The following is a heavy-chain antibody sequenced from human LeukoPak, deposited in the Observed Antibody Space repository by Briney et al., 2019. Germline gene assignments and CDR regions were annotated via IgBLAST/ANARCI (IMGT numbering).Heavy chain of an antibody. J-gene: IGHJ3*02. CDR2: INHSGST. CDR1: GGSSSGYY. V-gene: IGHV4-34*01. Sequence: PSETLSLTCAVYGGSSSGYYWSWIRQPPGKGLEWIGEINHSGSTNYNPSLKSRVTISVDTSKNQFSLKLSSVTAADTAVYYCAREPSSGPGAFDIWGQGTMVTVSS. D-gene: IGHD6-25*01. CDR3: AREPSSGPGAFDI.